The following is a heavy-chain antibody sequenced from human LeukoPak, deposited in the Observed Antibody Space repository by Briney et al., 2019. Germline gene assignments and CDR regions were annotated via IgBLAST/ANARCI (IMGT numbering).Heavy chain of an antibody. CDR2: MNPNSGNT. V-gene: IGHV1-8*02. CDR1: GYSFTDYY. CDR3: ARMSYYDRRGDNWFDP. Sequence: ASVKVSCKASGYSFTDYYMHWVRQAPGQGLEWMGWMNPNSGNTGYAQKFQGRVTMTRDTSISTAYMELSSLRSEDTAVYYCARMSYYDRRGDNWFDPWGQGTLVIVSS. D-gene: IGHD3-22*01. J-gene: IGHJ5*02.